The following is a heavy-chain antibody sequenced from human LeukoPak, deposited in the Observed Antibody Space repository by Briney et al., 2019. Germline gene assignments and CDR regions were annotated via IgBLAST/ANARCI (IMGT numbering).Heavy chain of an antibody. J-gene: IGHJ4*02. Sequence: GGSLRLSCAASGFTFSSYAMSWVRQAPGKGLEWVSAISGSGGSTYYADSVKGRFTISRDNSKNTLYLQMNSLRAEDTAVYYCAKVSGYSSSWYGSYFDYWGQGTLVTISS. V-gene: IGHV3-23*01. D-gene: IGHD6-13*01. CDR1: GFTFSSYA. CDR2: ISGSGGST. CDR3: AKVSGYSSSWYGSYFDY.